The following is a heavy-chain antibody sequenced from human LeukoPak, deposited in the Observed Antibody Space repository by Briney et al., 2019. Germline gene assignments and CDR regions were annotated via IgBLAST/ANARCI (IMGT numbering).Heavy chain of an antibody. CDR1: GFTFSTYG. V-gene: IGHV3-33*01. CDR3: AREGFVVAAAGHVVYFQH. D-gene: IGHD6-13*01. CDR2: IWYHGSDK. J-gene: IGHJ1*01. Sequence: GGSLSLSCAASGFTFSTYGMHWVRQAPGKGLEWVAIIWYHGSDKYYADSVKGRFTISRDNSKNTLYLQMNSLRAEDTAVYYCAREGFVVAAAGHVVYFQHWGQATMV.